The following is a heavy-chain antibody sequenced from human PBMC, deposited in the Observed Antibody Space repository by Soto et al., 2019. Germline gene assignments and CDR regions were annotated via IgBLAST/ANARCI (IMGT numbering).Heavy chain of an antibody. J-gene: IGHJ3*02. Sequence: QGQLLQSGDEVKKPGASVRVSCRASGYDFTSYGISWVRQAPGQGLEWVSWISAYNGKRDTAQKFQGRVRMTLDTSTDTAHMELGDLTSADTAVYYCARGRIVASIHDAFEIWGQGTMVAVSS. CDR1: GYDFTSYG. CDR3: ARGRIVASIHDAFEI. CDR2: ISAYNGKR. V-gene: IGHV1-18*01. D-gene: IGHD2-21*01.